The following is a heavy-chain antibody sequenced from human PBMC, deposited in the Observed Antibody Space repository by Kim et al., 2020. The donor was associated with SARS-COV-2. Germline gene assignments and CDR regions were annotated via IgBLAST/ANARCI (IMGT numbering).Heavy chain of an antibody. D-gene: IGHD5-18*01. CDR2: WDN. CDR3: ARGINSAFDI. V-gene: IGHV6-1*01. Sequence: WDNYYACAVKGRITLNPDTSQNQFSLQLNSMTPEDTAVYYCARGINSAFDIWGQGTVVTVSS. J-gene: IGHJ3*02.